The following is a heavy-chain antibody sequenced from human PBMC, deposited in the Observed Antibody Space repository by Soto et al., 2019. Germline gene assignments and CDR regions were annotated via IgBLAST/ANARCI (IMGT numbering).Heavy chain of an antibody. CDR3: ARLADVTIFGVVAGGDAFDI. CDR1: GGSISSGGYY. D-gene: IGHD3-3*01. J-gene: IGHJ3*02. V-gene: IGHV4-31*03. CDR2: IYYSGST. Sequence: QVQLQESGPGLVKPSQTLSLTCTVSGGSISSGGYYWSWIRQHPGKGLEWIGYIYYSGSTYYNPSLKSRVTISVDTSKNQFSLKLSSVTAADTAVYYCARLADVTIFGVVAGGDAFDIWGQGTMVTVSS.